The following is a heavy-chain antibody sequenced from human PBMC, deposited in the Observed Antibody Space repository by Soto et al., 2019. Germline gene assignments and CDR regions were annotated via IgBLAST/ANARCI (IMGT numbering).Heavy chain of an antibody. J-gene: IGHJ6*02. D-gene: IGHD6-13*01. CDR3: ARRAAGDYYYGMGV. Sequence: ASVKVSCKASGYTFTGYYMHWVRQAPGQGLEWMGWINPNSGGTNYAQKFQGRVTMTRDTSISTAYMELSRLRSDDTAVYYCARRAAGDYYYGMGVWGQGTTVTVSS. CDR2: INPNSGGT. CDR1: GYTFTGYY. V-gene: IGHV1-2*02.